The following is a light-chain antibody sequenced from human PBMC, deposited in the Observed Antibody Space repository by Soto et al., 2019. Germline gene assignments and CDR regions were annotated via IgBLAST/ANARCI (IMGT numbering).Light chain of an antibody. Sequence: EILLTQSPGTLSLSPGDRATLSCRASLSLSNSFLAWYQQKPGQTPRLLISGASIRATDIPDRFSGSGSGTDFTPTISRLEPEDFAVYFCQQYGRLPLSFGGGTKVEIK. CDR1: LSLSNSF. CDR3: QQYGRLPLS. J-gene: IGKJ4*01. V-gene: IGKV3-20*01. CDR2: GAS.